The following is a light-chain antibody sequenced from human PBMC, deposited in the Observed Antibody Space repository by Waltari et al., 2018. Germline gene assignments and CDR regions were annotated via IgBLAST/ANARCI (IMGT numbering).Light chain of an antibody. J-gene: IGLJ3*02. V-gene: IGLV4-69*01. CDR3: QTGGHGTWV. Sequence: QLVLTQSPSASASLGASVKLTCTLSSGHSSNVIAWNQQQPEKGPRYLMKVNSDGRHSKGDKIPYRFSGSSSGAEHYLTISSLQSEDEADYYCQTGGHGTWVFGGGTKLTVL. CDR2: VNSDGRH. CDR1: SGHSSNV.